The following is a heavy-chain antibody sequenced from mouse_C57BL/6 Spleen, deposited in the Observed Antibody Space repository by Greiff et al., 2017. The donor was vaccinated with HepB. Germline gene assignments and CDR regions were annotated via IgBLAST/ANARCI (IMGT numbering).Heavy chain of an antibody. J-gene: IGHJ1*03. CDR2: IDPSDSYT. CDR3: AGSLTQLGREYWYFDV. V-gene: IGHV1-69*01. D-gene: IGHD4-1*02. Sequence: QVQLQQPGAELVLPGASVKLSCKASGYTFTSYWMHWVKQRPGQGLEWIGEIDPSDSYTNYNQKFKGKSTLTVDKSSSTAYMQLSSLTTEDSAVYYCAGSLTQLGREYWYFDVWGTGTTVTVSS. CDR1: GYTFTSYW.